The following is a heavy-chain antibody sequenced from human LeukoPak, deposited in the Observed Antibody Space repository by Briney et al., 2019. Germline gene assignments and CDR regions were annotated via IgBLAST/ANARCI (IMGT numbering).Heavy chain of an antibody. CDR3: AKAIQAY. CDR1: GFTFTTYW. CDR2: IKQDGTEK. Sequence: GGSLRLSCAASGFTFTTYWLGWVRQPPGKGLEWVANIKQDGTEKYYVDSVKGRFTISRDNAKNSLYLQMNSLRAEDTAVYYCAKAIQAYWGQGTLVTVSS. J-gene: IGHJ4*02. V-gene: IGHV3-7*03.